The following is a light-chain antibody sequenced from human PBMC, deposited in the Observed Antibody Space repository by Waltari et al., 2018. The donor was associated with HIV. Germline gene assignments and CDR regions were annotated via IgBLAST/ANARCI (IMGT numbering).Light chain of an antibody. CDR1: RSVSSNY. J-gene: IGKJ2*01. Sequence: LPQSPGTLSLSPGDRASLSCRASRSVSSNYLTWYQQRPGQAPRLLIYAASTRATAIPDRFSGRGSGTDFTLTISRLEPEDFAVYYCQQYGTSPYTFGQGTKVEI. V-gene: IGKV3-20*01. CDR2: AAS. CDR3: QQYGTSPYT.